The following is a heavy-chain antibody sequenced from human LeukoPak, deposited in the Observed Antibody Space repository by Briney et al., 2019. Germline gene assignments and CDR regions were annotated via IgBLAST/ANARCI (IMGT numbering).Heavy chain of an antibody. CDR1: GYTFTSYG. CDR3: ARAGDILTGYSFGGWFDP. D-gene: IGHD3-9*01. J-gene: IGHJ5*02. Sequence: ASVKVSRKASGYTFTSYGISWVRQAPGQGLEWMGWISAYNGNTNYAQKLQGRVTMTTDTSTSTAYMELRSLRSDDTAVYYCARAGDILTGYSFGGWFDPWGQGTLVTVSS. V-gene: IGHV1-18*01. CDR2: ISAYNGNT.